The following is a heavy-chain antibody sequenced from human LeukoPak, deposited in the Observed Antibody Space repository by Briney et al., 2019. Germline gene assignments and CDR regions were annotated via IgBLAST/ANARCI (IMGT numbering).Heavy chain of an antibody. J-gene: IGHJ4*02. V-gene: IGHV6-1*01. CDR2: TYYRSKWYN. D-gene: IGHD3-10*01. CDR3: ARGTYGSGSPRPYYFDY. CDR1: GDSVSSNSAA. Sequence: SQTLSLTCAISGDSVSSNSAAWNWIRQSPSRGLEWLGRTYYRSKWYNDYAVSVKSRITINPDTSKNQFSLQLNSVTPEDTAVYYCARGTYGSGSPRPYYFDYWGQGTLVTVSS.